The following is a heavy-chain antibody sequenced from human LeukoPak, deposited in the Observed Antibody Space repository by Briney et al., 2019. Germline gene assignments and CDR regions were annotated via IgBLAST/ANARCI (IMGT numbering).Heavy chain of an antibody. CDR1: GGSISSGGYS. D-gene: IGHD3-3*01. CDR3: ARHFWYYFDY. V-gene: IGHV4-30-4*07. Sequence: SETLSLTCAVSGGSISSGGYSWSWIRQPPGKGLECIGYIYYSGSTYYNPSLKSRVTISVDTSKNQFSLKLSSVTAADTAVYYCARHFWYYFDYWGQGTLVTVSS. CDR2: IYYSGST. J-gene: IGHJ4*02.